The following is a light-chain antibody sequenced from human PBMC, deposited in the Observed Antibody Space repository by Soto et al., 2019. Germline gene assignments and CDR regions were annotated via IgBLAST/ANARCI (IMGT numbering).Light chain of an antibody. V-gene: IGKV3-11*01. CDR2: DAS. CDR3: QQRSDWPST. CDR1: QSVSRY. J-gene: IGKJ4*01. Sequence: DIVLTQSPATLSLSPGERATLSCSASQSVSRYLAWYQQKPGQAPRLLIYDASNRATGIPARFSGSGSGTDFTLTISSLEPEDFALYYCQQRSDWPSTFGGGTKVEI.